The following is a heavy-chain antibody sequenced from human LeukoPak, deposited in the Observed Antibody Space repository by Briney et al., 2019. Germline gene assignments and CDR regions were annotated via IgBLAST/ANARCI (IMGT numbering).Heavy chain of an antibody. J-gene: IGHJ4*02. Sequence: SETLSLTFTVSGGSISSSSYYWGWIRQPPGKGLEWIGSIYYSGSTYYNPSLKSRVTISVDTSKNQFSLKLSSVTAADTAVYYCARSRQLAFDYSGQGTLVTVSS. D-gene: IGHD6-13*01. CDR1: GGSISSSSYY. CDR2: IYYSGST. V-gene: IGHV4-39*07. CDR3: ARSRQLAFDY.